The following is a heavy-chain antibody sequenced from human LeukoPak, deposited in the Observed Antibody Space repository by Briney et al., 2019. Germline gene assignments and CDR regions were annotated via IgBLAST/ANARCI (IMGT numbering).Heavy chain of an antibody. Sequence: GGSLRLSCSASGFTFSNSWMSWVRQAPGKGLEWVANIKEDGREKYYVDSVKGRFTISTDSAKNSLFLQMNSLRAEDTAVYYCARHNKIFGVVSYFDYWGQGTLVTVSS. D-gene: IGHD3-3*01. V-gene: IGHV3-7*05. CDR3: ARHNKIFGVVSYFDY. J-gene: IGHJ4*02. CDR2: IKEDGREK. CDR1: GFTFSNSW.